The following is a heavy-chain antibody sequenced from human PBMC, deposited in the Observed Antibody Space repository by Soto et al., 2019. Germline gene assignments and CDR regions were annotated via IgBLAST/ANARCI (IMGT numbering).Heavy chain of an antibody. J-gene: IGHJ6*02. D-gene: IGHD6-6*01. CDR2: IIPIFGTA. CDR3: ARVGGSSGALDYYYYGMDV. CDR1: GGTFSSYA. Sequence: SVKVSCKASGGTFSSYAISWVRQAPGQGLEWMGGIIPIFGTANYAQKFQGRVTITADESTSTAYMELSSLRSEDTAVYYCARVGGSSGALDYYYYGMDVGGQGTTVTVSS. V-gene: IGHV1-69*13.